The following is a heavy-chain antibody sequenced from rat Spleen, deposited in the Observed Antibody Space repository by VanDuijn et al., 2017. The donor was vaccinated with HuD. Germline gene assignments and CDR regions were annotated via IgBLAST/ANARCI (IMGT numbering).Heavy chain of an antibody. CDR2: ITTGGAIT. CDR1: GFIFSNYY. V-gene: IGHV5-25*01. CDR3: TTRDNNYGY. Sequence: EVQLVESGGGLVQPGRSMSLSCATSGFIFSNYYMVWVRQAPTKGLEWVASITTGGAITSYRDSVKGRFTISRDTAKSTLYLQMDSLRSEDTATYYCTTRDNNYGYWGQGVMVTVSS. J-gene: IGHJ2*01. D-gene: IGHD1-10*01.